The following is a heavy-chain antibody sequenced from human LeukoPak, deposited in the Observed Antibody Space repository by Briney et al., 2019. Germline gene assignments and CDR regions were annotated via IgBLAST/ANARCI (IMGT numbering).Heavy chain of an antibody. Sequence: PGGSLRLSCAASGFTFSDYGMPWVRQAPGKGLEWVAVIANDGRDKKYADSVRGRFTISRDNSKNTVYLQMNSLRAEDTAVFYCVKDMKIKAAGYYFDYWGRGTLVTVSS. CDR3: VKDMKIKAAGYYFDY. J-gene: IGHJ4*02. D-gene: IGHD6-13*01. CDR2: IANDGRDK. V-gene: IGHV3-30*18. CDR1: GFTFSDYG.